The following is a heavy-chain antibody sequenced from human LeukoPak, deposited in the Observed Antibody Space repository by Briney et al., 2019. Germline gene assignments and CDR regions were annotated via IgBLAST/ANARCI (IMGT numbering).Heavy chain of an antibody. V-gene: IGHV3-30*04. D-gene: IGHD3-10*01. CDR1: GFTFSSCP. CDR2: IGYDGVNK. J-gene: IGHJ4*02. Sequence: GGSLRLSCTASGFTFSSCPFHWVRQAPGKGLQWVAVIGYDGVNKFYTDSVKGRFTISRDDSKSTLYLQMDSLRADDTAVYYCARDFLRGAPDYLDLWGQGTLVTVSS. CDR3: ARDFLRGAPDYLDL.